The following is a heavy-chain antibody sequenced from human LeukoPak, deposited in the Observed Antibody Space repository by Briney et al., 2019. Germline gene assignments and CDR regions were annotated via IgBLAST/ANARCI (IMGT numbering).Heavy chain of an antibody. CDR1: GGSFSGYY. J-gene: IGHJ4*02. CDR3: ARGGYSGYLTY. V-gene: IGHV4-34*01. D-gene: IGHD5-12*01. CDR2: INHSGST. Sequence: SETLSLTCAVYGGSFSGYYWSWIRQPPGKGLEWIGEINHSGSTNYNPSLKSRVTISVDTSKNQFSLKLSSVTAADMAVYYCARGGYSGYLTYWGQGTLVTVSS.